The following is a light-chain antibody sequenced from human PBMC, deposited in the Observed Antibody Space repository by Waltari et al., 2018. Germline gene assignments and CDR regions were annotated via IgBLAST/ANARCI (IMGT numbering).Light chain of an antibody. CDR1: SSDVGAYNY. Sequence: QSALTQPASVSGSPGQSITISCTGTSSDVGAYNYVSWYQQHPGKVPKLMIYEVSNRPSGVSNRFSGSKSGNTASLTISVLQAEDEADYYCSSYTSSSTYVFGTGTSVTVL. CDR2: EVS. V-gene: IGLV2-14*01. CDR3: SSYTSSSTYV. J-gene: IGLJ1*01.